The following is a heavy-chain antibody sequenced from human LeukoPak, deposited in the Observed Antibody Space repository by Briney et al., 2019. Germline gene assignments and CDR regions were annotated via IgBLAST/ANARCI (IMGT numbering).Heavy chain of an antibody. J-gene: IGHJ4*02. CDR2: THTSGST. CDR1: GGSFSGYY. V-gene: IGHV4-34*01. D-gene: IGHD3-10*01. CDR3: ARGRASSTMVRGVLYY. Sequence: SETLSLTCAVYGGSFSGYYWSWIRQPPGKWLEWIGETHTSGSTNYNPSPKSRVTTSVDTSRNQFSLKLSSVSDADTAVYYCARGRASSTMVRGVLYYWGQGTLVTVSS.